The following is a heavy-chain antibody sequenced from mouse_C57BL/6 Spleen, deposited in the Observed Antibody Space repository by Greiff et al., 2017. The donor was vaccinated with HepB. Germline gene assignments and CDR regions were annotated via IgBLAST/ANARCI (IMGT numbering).Heavy chain of an antibody. CDR2: IYPGSGST. CDR3: ARWVTTVVASFDY. V-gene: IGHV1-55*01. J-gene: IGHJ2*01. Sequence: QVQLQQPGAELVKPGASVKMSCKASGYTFTSYWITWVKQRPGQGLEWIGDIYPGSGSTNYNEKFKSKATLTVDTSSSTAYMQLSSLTSEDSAVYYCARWVTTVVASFDYWGQGTTLTVSS. D-gene: IGHD1-1*01. CDR1: GYTFTSYW.